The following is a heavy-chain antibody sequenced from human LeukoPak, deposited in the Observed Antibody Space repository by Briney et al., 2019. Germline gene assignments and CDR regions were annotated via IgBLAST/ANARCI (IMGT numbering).Heavy chain of an antibody. J-gene: IGHJ4*02. Sequence: PSEALSLTCTVSGGSISSYYWSWIRQPAGKGLEWIGRIYTSGSTNYNPSLKSRVTMSVDTSKNQCTLKLSSVTAADTAVYYCARVGDYALKDWGQGTLVTVSS. CDR3: ARVGDYALKD. V-gene: IGHV4-4*07. D-gene: IGHD3-16*01. CDR1: GGSISSYY. CDR2: IYTSGST.